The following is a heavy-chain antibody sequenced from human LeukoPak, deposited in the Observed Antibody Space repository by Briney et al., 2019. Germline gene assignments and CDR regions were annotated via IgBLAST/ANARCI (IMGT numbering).Heavy chain of an antibody. D-gene: IGHD6-19*01. V-gene: IGHV4-34*01. CDR1: GGSFSGYY. J-gene: IGHJ5*02. CDR2: INHSGST. CDR3: AREKISGQWLAGWFDP. Sequence: PETLSLTCAVYGGSFSGYYWSWIRQPPGKGLEWIGEINHSGSTNYNPSLKSRVTISVDTSKNQFSLKLSSVTAADTAVYYCAREKISGQWLAGWFDPWGQGTLVTVSS.